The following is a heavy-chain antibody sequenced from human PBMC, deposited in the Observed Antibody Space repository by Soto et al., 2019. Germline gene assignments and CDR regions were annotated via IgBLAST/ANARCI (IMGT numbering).Heavy chain of an antibody. V-gene: IGHV1-18*04. CDR3: ARGGSDDFWSGYYQAGYYGMDV. CDR2: ISAYNGNT. D-gene: IGHD3-3*01. CDR1: GYTFTSYG. J-gene: IGHJ6*02. Sequence: ASVKVSCKASGYTFTSYGISWVRQAPGQGLEWMGWISAYNGNTNYAQKLQGRVTMTTDTSTSTAYMELRSLRSDDTAVYYCARGGSDDFWSGYYQAGYYGMDVWGQRTTVTVSS.